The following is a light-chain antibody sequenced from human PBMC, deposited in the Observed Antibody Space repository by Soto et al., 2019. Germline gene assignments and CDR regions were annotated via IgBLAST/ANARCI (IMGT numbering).Light chain of an antibody. J-gene: IGKJ2*01. Sequence: ELVLTQSPVALSLSSGERATLSCRASQSVSSTLLTWYQQKPGQAPRLLIYGVSSRATGIPDRFSGSGSGTDFTLTISRVEPEDFAVYHCQQYGSLPYTFGQGTKVEIK. V-gene: IGKV3-20*01. CDR2: GVS. CDR3: QQYGSLPYT. CDR1: QSVSSTL.